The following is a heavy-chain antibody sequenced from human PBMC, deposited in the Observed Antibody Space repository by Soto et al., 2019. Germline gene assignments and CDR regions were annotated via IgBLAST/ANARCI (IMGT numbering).Heavy chain of an antibody. CDR1: GASVSHGY. J-gene: IGHJ5*02. CDR2: MYFGGSF. V-gene: IGHV4-59*02. D-gene: IGHD3-22*01. Sequence: QMQLQASGPGLVKPSETLSLTCNVSGASVSHGYWSWIRQPPGKGLEWIGFMYFGGSFNYNPSLTSRAAVAVETSKNRFSMKLTSVTASATAVYYCARSYYDSTGFAVDPWGQGTLVTVSS. CDR3: ARSYYDSTGFAVDP.